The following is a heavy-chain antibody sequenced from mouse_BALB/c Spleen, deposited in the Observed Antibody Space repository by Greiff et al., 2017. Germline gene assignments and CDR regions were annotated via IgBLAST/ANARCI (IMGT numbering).Heavy chain of an antibody. J-gene: IGHJ3*01. CDR1: GYTFTSYW. CDR2: IYPGNSDT. CDR3: TSYGYLAWFAY. V-gene: IGHV1-5*01. D-gene: IGHD2-2*01. Sequence: VQLQQSGTVLARPGASVKMSCKASGYTFTSYWMHWVKQRPGQGLEWIGAIYPGNSDTSYNQKFKGKAKLTAVTSTSTAYMELSSLTNEDSAVYYCTSYGYLAWFAYWGQGTLVTVSA.